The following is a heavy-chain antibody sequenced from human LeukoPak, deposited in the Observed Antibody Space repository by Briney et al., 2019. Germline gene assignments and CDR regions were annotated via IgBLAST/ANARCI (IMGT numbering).Heavy chain of an antibody. D-gene: IGHD3-22*01. Sequence: GGSLRLSCAASGFTFSSYSMNWVRQAPGKGLEWVSSISSSSSYIYYADSVKGRFTISRDNAKNSLYLQMNSLRAEDTAVYYCALGYYDSSGYYYLACWGQGTLVTVSS. CDR3: ALGYYDSSGYYYLAC. CDR1: GFTFSSYS. V-gene: IGHV3-21*01. CDR2: ISSSSSYI. J-gene: IGHJ4*02.